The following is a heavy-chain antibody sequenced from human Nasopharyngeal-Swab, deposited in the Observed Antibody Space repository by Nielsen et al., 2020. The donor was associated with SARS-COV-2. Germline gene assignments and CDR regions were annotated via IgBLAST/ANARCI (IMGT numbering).Heavy chain of an antibody. CDR2: ISAYSGNT. J-gene: IGHJ6*02. D-gene: IGHD2-2*01. CDR3: AREGVVRCSSTSCYGVDIVATIDYYYYGMDV. CDR1: GYTFTSYG. V-gene: IGHV1-18*01. Sequence: ASVKVSCKASGYTFTSYGISWVRQAPGQGLEWMGWISAYSGNTNYAQKLQGRVTMTTDTSTSTAYMELRSLRSDDTAVYYCAREGVVRCSSTSCYGVDIVATIDYYYYGMDVWGQGTTVTASS.